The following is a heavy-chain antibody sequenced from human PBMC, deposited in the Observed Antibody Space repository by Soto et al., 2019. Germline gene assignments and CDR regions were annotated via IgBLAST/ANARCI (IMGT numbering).Heavy chain of an antibody. D-gene: IGHD3-16*01. CDR2: ISPYTGNT. J-gene: IGHJ6*02. Sequence: QVQLVQSGDEVKKPGASVKVSCKASGYIFVNYGIAWVRQAPGQGLEWMGWISPYTGNTHSATKVQGRLTMTTDTTTSTAYMDLGSLTTDDTAVYYCVMVDNYVTPTPQDVWGQGTTVTVSS. V-gene: IGHV1-18*01. CDR1: GYIFVNYG. CDR3: VMVDNYVTPTPQDV.